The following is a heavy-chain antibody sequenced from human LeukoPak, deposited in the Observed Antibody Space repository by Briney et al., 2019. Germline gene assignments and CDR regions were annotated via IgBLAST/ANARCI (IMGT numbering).Heavy chain of an antibody. CDR3: ARAPSPRDGDYGGYFDY. V-gene: IGHV4-39*07. J-gene: IGHJ4*02. D-gene: IGHD4-17*01. CDR1: GGSISSSSYY. CDR2: IYYSGST. Sequence: KPSETLSLTCTVSGGSISSSSYYWGWIRQPPGKGLEWIGSIYYSGSTYYNPSLKSRVTISVDTSKNQFSLKLSSVTAADTAVYYCARAPSPRDGDYGGYFDYWGQGTLVTVSS.